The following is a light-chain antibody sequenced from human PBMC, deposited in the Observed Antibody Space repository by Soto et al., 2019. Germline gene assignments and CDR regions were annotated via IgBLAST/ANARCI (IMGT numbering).Light chain of an antibody. Sequence: QSALTQPAPVSGSPVQSITISCTGTSSDIGAYNYVSWYQQHPGKAPKLLIYEVTNRPSGVSDRFSGSKSGNTASLTISGLQAEDEANYYCNSYTTLSNRVFGTGTKVTVL. CDR2: EVT. V-gene: IGLV2-14*01. CDR1: SSDIGAYNY. CDR3: NSYTTLSNRV. J-gene: IGLJ1*01.